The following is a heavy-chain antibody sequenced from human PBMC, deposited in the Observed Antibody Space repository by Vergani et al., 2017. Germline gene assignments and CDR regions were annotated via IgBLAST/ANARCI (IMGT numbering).Heavy chain of an antibody. CDR1: GFTFSSYG. CDR2: IWDDGSNK. Sequence: QVQLVESGGGVVQPGRSLRLSCAASGFTFSSYGMHWVRQAPGKGLEWVAVIWDDGSNKYYADSVKGRFTISRDNAKNSLYLQMNSLRAEDTAVYYCARTRSGYRNGMDVWGQGTTVTVSS. V-gene: IGHV3-33*01. CDR3: ARTRSGYRNGMDV. D-gene: IGHD5-12*01. J-gene: IGHJ6*02.